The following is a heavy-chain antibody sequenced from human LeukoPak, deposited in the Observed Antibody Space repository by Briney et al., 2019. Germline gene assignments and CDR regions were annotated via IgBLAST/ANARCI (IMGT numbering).Heavy chain of an antibody. CDR2: IYHSGNT. V-gene: IGHV4-4*02. D-gene: IGHD6-19*01. Sequence: SETLSLTCAVSGGSISSSKWWSWVRQPPGKGLEWSGEIYHSGNTNYNPSLKSRVTTSVDKSKNQFSLKLSSVTAADTAVYYCASILAVAGTPHYFDYWGQGTLVTVSS. J-gene: IGHJ4*02. CDR1: GGSISSSKW. CDR3: ASILAVAGTPHYFDY.